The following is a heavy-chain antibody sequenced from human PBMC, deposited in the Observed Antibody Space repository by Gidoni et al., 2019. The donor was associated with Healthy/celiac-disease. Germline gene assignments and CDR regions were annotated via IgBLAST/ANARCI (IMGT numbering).Heavy chain of an antibody. Sequence: QVQLQESGPGLVKPSETLSLTCTVSGGSISSYYWSWIRQPPGKGLEWIGYIYYSGSTNYNPSLKSRVTISVDTSKNQFSLKLSSVTAADTAVYYCARTPIDYENFDYWGQGTLVTVSS. CDR2: IYYSGST. CDR1: GGSISSYY. J-gene: IGHJ4*02. D-gene: IGHD4-17*01. CDR3: ARTPIDYENFDY. V-gene: IGHV4-59*01.